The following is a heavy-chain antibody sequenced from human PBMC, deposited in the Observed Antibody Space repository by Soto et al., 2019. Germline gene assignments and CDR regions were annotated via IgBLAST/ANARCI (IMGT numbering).Heavy chain of an antibody. D-gene: IGHD5-12*01. CDR3: ARHGDGYSYFDY. CDR1: GGSISSYY. CDR2: IYYSGST. V-gene: IGHV4-59*08. Sequence: SETLSLTCTVSGGSISSYYWSWIRQPPGKGLEWIGYIYYSGSTNYNPSLKSRVTISVDTSKNQFSLKLSSVTAADTAVYYCARHGDGYSYFDYWGQGTLVTVSS. J-gene: IGHJ4*02.